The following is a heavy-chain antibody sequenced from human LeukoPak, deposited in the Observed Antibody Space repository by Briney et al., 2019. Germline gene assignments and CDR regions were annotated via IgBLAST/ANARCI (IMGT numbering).Heavy chain of an antibody. V-gene: IGHV3-23*01. J-gene: IGHJ3*02. CDR2: ISASGGIT. CDR1: GFSFSSYA. CDR3: AKDTARRAFDI. Sequence: GGSLRLSCAASGFSFSSYAMYWVRQAPGKGLECVSGISASGGITYYADSMKGRFTVSRDGAKNTLYLQMNSLRAEDTAVYYCAKDTARRAFDIWGHGTMVTVSS.